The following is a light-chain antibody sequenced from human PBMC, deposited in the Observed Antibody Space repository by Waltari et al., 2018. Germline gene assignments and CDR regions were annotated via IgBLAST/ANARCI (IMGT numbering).Light chain of an antibody. CDR2: KDN. V-gene: IGLV3-9*01. Sequence: SYELTQPLSVSVALGQTATITCGGDDIGSKNVHWYQQRPGQAPVVVIYKDNNRPSGIPERFSGAHSGNAAILTISSAQAGDEADYYCQVWDIRTAVFGGGTKLTVL. J-gene: IGLJ3*02. CDR1: DIGSKN. CDR3: QVWDIRTAV.